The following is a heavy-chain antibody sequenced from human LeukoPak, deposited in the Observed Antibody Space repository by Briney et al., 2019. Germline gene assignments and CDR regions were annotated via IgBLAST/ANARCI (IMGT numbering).Heavy chain of an antibody. CDR3: ARGDDDSSGYYYGY. Sequence: ASVKVSCKASGYTFTSYGISWVRQAPGQGLEWMGWISAYNGNTNYAQKFQGRVTMTRDTSTSTVYMELSSLRSEDTVVYYCARGDDDSSGYYYGYWGQGTLVTVSS. J-gene: IGHJ4*02. CDR1: GYTFTSYG. D-gene: IGHD3-22*01. V-gene: IGHV1-18*01. CDR2: ISAYNGNT.